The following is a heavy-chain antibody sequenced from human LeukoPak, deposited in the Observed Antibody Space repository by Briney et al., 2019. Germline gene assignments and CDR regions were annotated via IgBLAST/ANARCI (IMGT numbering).Heavy chain of an antibody. CDR3: AKVPGTVTNNYYYYMDV. D-gene: IGHD4-17*01. Sequence: GGSLRLSCAASGFTFSSYGVHWVRQAPGKGLEWVAFIRYDGSNKYYADSVKGRFTISRDNSKNTLYLQMNSLRAEDTAVYYCAKVPGTVTNNYYYYMDVWGKGTTVTISS. V-gene: IGHV3-30*02. CDR2: IRYDGSNK. CDR1: GFTFSSYG. J-gene: IGHJ6*03.